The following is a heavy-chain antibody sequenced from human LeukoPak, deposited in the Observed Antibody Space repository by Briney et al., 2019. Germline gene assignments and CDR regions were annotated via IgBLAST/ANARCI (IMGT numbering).Heavy chain of an antibody. CDR3: ARDGVALDAFDI. V-gene: IGHV1-69*13. D-gene: IGHD3-3*01. CDR1: GGTFSSYA. CDR2: IIPIFDTA. J-gene: IGHJ3*02. Sequence: SVKVSCKASGGTFSSYAISWVRQAPGQGLEWMGGIIPIFDTANYAQKFQGRVTITADESTSTAYMELSSLRSEDTAVYYCARDGVALDAFDIWGQGTMVTVSS.